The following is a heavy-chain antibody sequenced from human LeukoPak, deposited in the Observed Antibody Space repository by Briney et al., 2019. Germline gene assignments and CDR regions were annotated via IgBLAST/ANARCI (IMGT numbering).Heavy chain of an antibody. CDR3: TRDYGDYKGDY. CDR2: IRSKAYGGTT. D-gene: IGHD4-17*01. Sequence: GGSLRISCTGSGFTFGDYAVIWVRQAPGRGLEWVGFIRSKAYGGTTEYAASVKGRFTISRDDSKSIAYLQMDSLKTEDTAVYYCTRDYGDYKGDYWGQGTLVTVSS. CDR1: GFTFGDYA. V-gene: IGHV3-49*04. J-gene: IGHJ4*02.